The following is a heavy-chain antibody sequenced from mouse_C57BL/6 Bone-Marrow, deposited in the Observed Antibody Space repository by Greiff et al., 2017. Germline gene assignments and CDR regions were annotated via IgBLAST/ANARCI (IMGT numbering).Heavy chain of an antibody. CDR3: ARRRLRVPYYFDY. D-gene: IGHD3-2*02. Sequence: VQLQQPGAELVTPGASVKLSCKASGYTFTSYWMHWVKQRPGRGLEWIGRIDPNRGGTKYNEKFKSKATLTVDKPSSTAYMPLSSLTSEDAAVYYCARRRLRVPYYFDYWGQGTTLTVSA. CDR2: IDPNRGGT. CDR1: GYTFTSYW. V-gene: IGHV1-72*01. J-gene: IGHJ2*01.